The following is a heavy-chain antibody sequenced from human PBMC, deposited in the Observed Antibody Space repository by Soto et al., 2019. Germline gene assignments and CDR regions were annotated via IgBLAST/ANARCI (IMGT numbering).Heavy chain of an antibody. Sequence: GGSLRLSCTASGFTFGDYAMSWFRQAPGKGLEWVGFIRSKAYGGTTEYAASVKGRFTISRDDSKSMAYLQMNSLKTEDTAVYYCTSGLRPARPGYYYYMDVWGKGTTVTVSS. CDR1: GFTFGDYA. CDR2: IRSKAYGGTT. CDR3: TSGLRPARPGYYYYMDV. V-gene: IGHV3-49*03. D-gene: IGHD3-22*01. J-gene: IGHJ6*03.